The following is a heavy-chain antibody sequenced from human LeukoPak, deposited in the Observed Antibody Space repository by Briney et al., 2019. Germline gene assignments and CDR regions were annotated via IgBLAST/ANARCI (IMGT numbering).Heavy chain of an antibody. V-gene: IGHV4-61*02. CDR1: GGSISSGGYY. Sequence: PSETLSLTCTVSGGSISSGGYYWSWVRQPAGKGLEWIGRTYISGKSNYNPSLRSRVTMSLDTSKNHFSLKLNSVTAADTAVYYCARDPPSRGFGHDGLDVWGQGASVTVSS. CDR2: TYISGKS. CDR3: ARDPPSRGFGHDGLDV. J-gene: IGHJ6*02. D-gene: IGHD3-10*01.